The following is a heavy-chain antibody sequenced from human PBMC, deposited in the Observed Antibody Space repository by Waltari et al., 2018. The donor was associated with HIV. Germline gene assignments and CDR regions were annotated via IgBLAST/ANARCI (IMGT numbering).Heavy chain of an antibody. CDR2: ISWNSGSI. D-gene: IGHD6-19*01. CDR1: GFTFDDYA. J-gene: IGHJ4*02. CDR3: AKDNTPGTFPGIAVAGLGY. Sequence: EVQLVESGGGLVQPGRSLRLSCAASGFTFDDYAMHWVRQAPGKGLEWVSGISWNSGSIGYADSVKGRFTISRDNAKNSLYLQMNSLRAEDTALYYCAKDNTPGTFPGIAVAGLGYWGQGTLVTVSS. V-gene: IGHV3-9*01.